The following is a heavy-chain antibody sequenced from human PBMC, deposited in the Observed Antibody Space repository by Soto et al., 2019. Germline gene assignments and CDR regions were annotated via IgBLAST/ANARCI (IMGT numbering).Heavy chain of an antibody. CDR1: GFTFSSYS. V-gene: IGHV3-48*02. CDR3: ARDLIKGQQLVREGSWYFDL. J-gene: IGHJ2*01. Sequence: GGSLRLSCAASGFTFSSYSMNWVRQAPGKGLEWVSYISSSSSTIYYADSVKGRFTISRDNAKNSLYLQMNSLRDEDTAVYYCARDLIKGQQLVREGSWYFDLWGRGTLVTVSS. D-gene: IGHD6-13*01. CDR2: ISSSSSTI.